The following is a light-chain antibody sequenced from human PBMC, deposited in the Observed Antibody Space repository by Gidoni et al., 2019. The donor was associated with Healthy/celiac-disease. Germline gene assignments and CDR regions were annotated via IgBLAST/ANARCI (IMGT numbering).Light chain of an antibody. CDR2: GAS. CDR1: QSVSSN. V-gene: IGKV3-15*01. J-gene: IGKJ1*01. CDR3: QQYNNWPET. Sequence: EIVMTQSPATLSVSPGERATLSCRASQSVSSNLAWYQQKPGQAPRLLIYGASTRANGIPARFSGSGSGTEFTLTISSLQSEDFAVYYCQQYNNWPETFGPGTKVEFQ.